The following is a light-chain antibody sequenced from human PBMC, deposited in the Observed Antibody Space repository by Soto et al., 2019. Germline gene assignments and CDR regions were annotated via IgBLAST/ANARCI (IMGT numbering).Light chain of an antibody. J-gene: IGKJ1*01. Sequence: AIRMTQSPSPLSSSTGDRVTITCRASQGISSYLAWYQQKPGKAPKLLIYAASTLQSGVPSRFSGSGSGTDFTLTISCLQSEDFATYYCQQYYSYPRTFGQGTKVDI. CDR1: QGISSY. CDR3: QQYYSYPRT. V-gene: IGKV1-8*01. CDR2: AAS.